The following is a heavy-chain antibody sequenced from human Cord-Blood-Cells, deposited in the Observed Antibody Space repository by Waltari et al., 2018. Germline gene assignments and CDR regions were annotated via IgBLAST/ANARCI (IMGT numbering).Heavy chain of an antibody. V-gene: IGHV4-39*07. J-gene: IGHJ6*03. D-gene: IGHD3-10*01. CDR2: IYYSGST. CDR3: ARITMVRGVIYYYYYYMDV. CDR1: AGSISSSSYY. Sequence: QLQLQESGPGLVKPSETLSPTCTVSAGSISSSSYYWGWNRQPPRQGLEWIGSIYYSGSTYSNPSLKSRVTISVDTSKNQFSLKLSSVTAADTAVYYCARITMVRGVIYYYYYYMDVWGKGTTVTVSS.